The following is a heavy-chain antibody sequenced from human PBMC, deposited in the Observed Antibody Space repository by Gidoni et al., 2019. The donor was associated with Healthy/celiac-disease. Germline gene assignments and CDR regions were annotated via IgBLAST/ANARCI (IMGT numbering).Heavy chain of an antibody. D-gene: IGHD2-15*01. V-gene: IGHV4-34*01. CDR3: ARAYVVVVAATNHRTLDWYFDL. CDR1: GGSFSGYY. J-gene: IGHJ2*01. CDR2: INHSGST. Sequence: QVQLQQWGAGLLKPSETLSLTCAVYGGSFSGYYWSWIRQPPGKGLEWIGEINHSGSTNYNPSLKSRVTISVDTSKNQFSLKLSSVTAADTAVYYCARAYVVVVAATNHRTLDWYFDLWGRGTLVTVSS.